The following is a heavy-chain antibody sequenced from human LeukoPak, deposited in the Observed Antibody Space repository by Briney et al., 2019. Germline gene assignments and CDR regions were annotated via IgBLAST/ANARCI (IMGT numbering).Heavy chain of an antibody. CDR1: GFSFTKYW. Sequence: GESLKISCKGSGFSFTKYWIGWVRQMPGKGLEWMGIMYPSNSDSRYSPSFQGQVTISADKSISTAYLQWSSLKASDTAMYYCARRYTSTSPVDYWGRGTLVTVSS. J-gene: IGHJ4*02. CDR2: MYPSNSDS. CDR3: ARRYTSTSPVDY. V-gene: IGHV5-51*01. D-gene: IGHD6-13*01.